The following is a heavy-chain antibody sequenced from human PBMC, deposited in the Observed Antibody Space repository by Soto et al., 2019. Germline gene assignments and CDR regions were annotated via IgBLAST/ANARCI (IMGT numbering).Heavy chain of an antibody. Sequence: QITLKESGPTLVKPTQTLTLTGNFSGFSLSTYGVGVGWIRQPPGKALEWLPLIYWDDDTRFSPSLNSRLAITKDTSKSQVVLTMTHMDPVDTATYYCAHRFGFSMAFDYWGPGSLVTVSS. CDR3: AHRFGFSMAFDY. D-gene: IGHD3-10*01. CDR1: GFSLSTYGVG. CDR2: IYWDDDT. V-gene: IGHV2-5*02. J-gene: IGHJ4*02.